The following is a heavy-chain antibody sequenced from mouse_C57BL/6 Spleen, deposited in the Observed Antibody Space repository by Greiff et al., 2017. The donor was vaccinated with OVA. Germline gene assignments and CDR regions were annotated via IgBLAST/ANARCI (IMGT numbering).Heavy chain of an antibody. V-gene: IGHV1-15*01. CDR1: GYTFTDYE. D-gene: IGHD2-1*01. Sequence: VKLVESGAELVRPGASVTLSCKASGYTFTDYEMHWVKQTPVHGLEWIGAIDPETGGTAYNQKFKGKAILTADKSSSTAYMELRSLTSEDSAVYYCTRGDGNYGRLAYWGQGTLVTVSA. CDR3: TRGDGNYGRLAY. CDR2: IDPETGGT. J-gene: IGHJ3*01.